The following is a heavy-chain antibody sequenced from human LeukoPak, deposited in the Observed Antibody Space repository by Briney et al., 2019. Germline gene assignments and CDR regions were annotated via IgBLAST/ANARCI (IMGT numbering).Heavy chain of an antibody. CDR2: VNVDGRST. CDR1: GFTFSSYW. J-gene: IGHJ3*02. Sequence: GGSLRLSCAASGFTFSSYWMHWVRQAPGKGLVWVSRVNVDGRSTTYADSVKGRLTISRDNAKKTPYLQINSLRPEDTAFYYCARGIGIGAFDTWGRGTKVTVSS. CDR3: ARGIGIGAFDT. D-gene: IGHD2/OR15-2a*01. V-gene: IGHV3-74*01.